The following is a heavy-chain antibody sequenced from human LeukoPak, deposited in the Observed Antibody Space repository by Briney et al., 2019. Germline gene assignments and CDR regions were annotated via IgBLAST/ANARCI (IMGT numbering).Heavy chain of an antibody. D-gene: IGHD3-10*01. CDR3: ARGVWFGDEWKNWFDP. Sequence: KPSETLSLTCTVSGGSISSYYWSWIRQPPGKGLEWIGYIYYSGSTNYNPSLKSRVTISVDTSKNQFSLKLSSVTAADTAVYYCARGVWFGDEWKNWFDPWGQGTLVTVSS. CDR2: IYYSGST. CDR1: GGSISSYY. V-gene: IGHV4-59*01. J-gene: IGHJ5*02.